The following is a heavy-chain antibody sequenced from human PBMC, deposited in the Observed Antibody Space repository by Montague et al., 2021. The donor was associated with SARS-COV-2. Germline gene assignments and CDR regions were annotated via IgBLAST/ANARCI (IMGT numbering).Heavy chain of an antibody. Sequence: SLRLSCAASGFTFSSYSMNWVRQAPGKGLEWVSSISSSSSYIYYADSVKGRFTISRDNAKNSLYLQMNSLRAEDTAVYYCARVGRQQLVRLSGMDVWGQGTTVTVSS. J-gene: IGHJ6*02. V-gene: IGHV3-21*01. CDR3: ARVGRQQLVRLSGMDV. CDR1: GFTFSSYS. D-gene: IGHD6-13*01. CDR2: ISSSSSYI.